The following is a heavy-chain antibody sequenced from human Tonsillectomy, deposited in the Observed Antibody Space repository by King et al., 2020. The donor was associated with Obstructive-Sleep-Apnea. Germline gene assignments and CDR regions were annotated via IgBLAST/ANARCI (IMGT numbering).Heavy chain of an antibody. CDR3: ARTPGIAAAGIGWFDP. V-gene: IGHV4-39*01. CDR1: GGSISSSSYY. D-gene: IGHD6-13*01. Sequence: QLQESGPGLVKPSETLSLTCTVSGGSISSSSYYWGWIRQPPGKGLEWIGSIYYSGSTYYNPSLKSRVTLSVDTSKNQFSLKLSSVTAADTAVYYCARTPGIAAAGIGWFDPWGQGTLVTVSS. CDR2: IYYSGST. J-gene: IGHJ5*02.